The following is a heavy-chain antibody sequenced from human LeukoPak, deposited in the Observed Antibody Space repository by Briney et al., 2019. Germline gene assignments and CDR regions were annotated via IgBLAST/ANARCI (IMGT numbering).Heavy chain of an antibody. V-gene: IGHV3-11*01. Sequence: PGGSLRLSCAASGFTFSNAWMSWVRQAPGKGLEWVAYITSSGDDIYYADSVKGRFTISRDNAKNALFLRMNSLRVEDTATYYCASDIVATSGDFWGQGTLVSVSS. D-gene: IGHD5-12*01. CDR2: ITSSGDDI. CDR1: GFTFSNAW. CDR3: ASDIVATSGDF. J-gene: IGHJ4*02.